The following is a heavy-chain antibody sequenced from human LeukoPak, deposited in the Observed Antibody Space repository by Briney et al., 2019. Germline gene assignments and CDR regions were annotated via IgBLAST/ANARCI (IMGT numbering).Heavy chain of an antibody. CDR2: INPNSGGT. CDR3: ARVPAGYYFDY. J-gene: IGHJ4*02. Sequence: GASVKVSCKASGYTFTGYYMHWVRQAHGQGLEWMGWINPNSGGTNYAQKFQGWVTMTRDTSISTAYMELSRLRSDDTAVYYCARVPAGYYFDYWGQGTLVTVSS. CDR1: GYTFTGYY. V-gene: IGHV1-2*04.